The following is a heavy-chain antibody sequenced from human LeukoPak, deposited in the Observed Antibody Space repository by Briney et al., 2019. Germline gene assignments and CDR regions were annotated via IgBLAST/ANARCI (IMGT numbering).Heavy chain of an antibody. CDR3: ARGSPPRRNYDSSGYYSYYFDY. Sequence: ASVKVSCKASGYSFTSNGISWVRQAPGQGLEWMGWISAYNGNTKYAQKFQGRVTMTTDTSTSTAYVELRSLRSDDTAVYYCARGSPPRRNYDSSGYYSYYFDYWGQGTLVTVSS. D-gene: IGHD3-22*01. CDR2: ISAYNGNT. CDR1: GYSFTSNG. J-gene: IGHJ4*02. V-gene: IGHV1-18*01.